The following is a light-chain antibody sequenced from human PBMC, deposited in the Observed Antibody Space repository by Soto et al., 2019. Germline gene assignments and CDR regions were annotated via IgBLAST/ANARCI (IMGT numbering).Light chain of an antibody. J-gene: IGKJ4*01. CDR1: QSLSSNY. CDR2: GAS. CDR3: HQYDSSPLT. V-gene: IGKV3-20*01. Sequence: ELVLTQSPGTLSLSPGQRATLSCRASQSLSSNYLAWYQQKPGLAPRLLIYGASSRATGIPDRFSGSASGTDFTLSISRLEPEDFAVYYCHQYDSSPLTFGGGTKVEIK.